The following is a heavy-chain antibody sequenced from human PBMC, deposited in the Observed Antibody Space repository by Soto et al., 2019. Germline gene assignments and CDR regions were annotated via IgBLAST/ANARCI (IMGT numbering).Heavy chain of an antibody. Sequence: EVPLLDSGGGLVQPGGSLRLSCAASGFTFSSYAMNWVRQAPGKGLEWVSVISGSGDSTYYADSVKGRFTISRDISKNTLYLQMNSLRAEDTAVYYCARRGPGTYFDYWGQGTLVTVSS. D-gene: IGHD6-13*01. J-gene: IGHJ4*02. CDR2: ISGSGDST. V-gene: IGHV3-23*01. CDR1: GFTFSSYA. CDR3: ARRGPGTYFDY.